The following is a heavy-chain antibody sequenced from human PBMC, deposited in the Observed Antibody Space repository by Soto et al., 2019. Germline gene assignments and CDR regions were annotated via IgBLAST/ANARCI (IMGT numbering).Heavy chain of an antibody. V-gene: IGHV4-30-2*01. CDR2: IHPSGRT. CDR3: ASGLVTTLHY. Sequence: QLQLQESGSGLVKPSQTLSLTCAVSGGSISSGGYSWSWIRQPPGKGLEWIGYIHPSGRTYYNPSLKSRGTISVDSSKNQFSLMLSSVTAADTAVYYCASGLVTTLHYWGQGTLVTVSS. D-gene: IGHD4-17*01. J-gene: IGHJ4*02. CDR1: GGSISSGGYS.